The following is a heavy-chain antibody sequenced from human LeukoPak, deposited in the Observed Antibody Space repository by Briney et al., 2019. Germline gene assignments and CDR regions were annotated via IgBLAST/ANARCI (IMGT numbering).Heavy chain of an antibody. J-gene: IGHJ4*02. Sequence: GGSLRLSCAASGFTFSSYEMNWVRQAPGKGLEWVSYISSSGSTIYYADSVKGRFTISRDNAKNSLYLQMNSLRAEDTAVYYCAAGAHYYDSSGYVYWGQGTLVTVSS. CDR1: GFTFSSYE. D-gene: IGHD3-22*01. CDR2: ISSSGSTI. CDR3: AAGAHYYDSSGYVY. V-gene: IGHV3-48*03.